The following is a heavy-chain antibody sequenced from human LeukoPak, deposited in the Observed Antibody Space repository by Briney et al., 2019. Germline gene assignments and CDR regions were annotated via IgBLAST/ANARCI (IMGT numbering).Heavy chain of an antibody. V-gene: IGHV3-74*01. CDR3: ARCSGYGMDV. D-gene: IGHD3-10*02. Sequence: GGSLRLSCAASGFTFSSHWMHWVRQAPGKGLVWVSRINNDGSSTTYADSVKGRFTISRDNSKNTLYLQMNSLRDEDTAGYYCARCSGYGMDVWGQGTTVTVSS. CDR1: GFTFSSHW. J-gene: IGHJ6*02. CDR2: INNDGSST.